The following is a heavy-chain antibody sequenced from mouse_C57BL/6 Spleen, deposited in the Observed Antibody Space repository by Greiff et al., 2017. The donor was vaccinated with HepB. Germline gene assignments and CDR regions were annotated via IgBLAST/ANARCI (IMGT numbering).Heavy chain of an antibody. CDR2: INPYNGGT. J-gene: IGHJ2*01. D-gene: IGHD3-2*02. CDR3: ALDSSGYFDY. V-gene: IGHV1-19*01. CDR1: GYTFTDYY. Sequence: EVQLQQSGPVLVKPGASVKMSCKASGYTFTDYYMNWVKQSHGKSLEWIGVINPYNGGTSYNQKFKGKATLTVDKSSSTAYMELNSLTSEDSAVYYCALDSSGYFDYWGQGTTLTVSS.